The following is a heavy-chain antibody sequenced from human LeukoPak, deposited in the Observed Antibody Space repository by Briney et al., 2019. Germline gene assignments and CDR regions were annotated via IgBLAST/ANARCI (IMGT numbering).Heavy chain of an antibody. CDR1: GFTFSSYA. CDR2: ISSSSSYI. D-gene: IGHD3-22*01. V-gene: IGHV3-21*01. CDR3: ASTYYYDSSGYRELDY. J-gene: IGHJ4*02. Sequence: GSLRLSCAASGFTFSSYAMSWVRQAPGKGLEWVSSISSSSSYIYYADSVKGRFTISRDNAKNSLYLQMNSLRAEDTAVYYCASTYYYDSSGYRELDYWGQGTLVTVSS.